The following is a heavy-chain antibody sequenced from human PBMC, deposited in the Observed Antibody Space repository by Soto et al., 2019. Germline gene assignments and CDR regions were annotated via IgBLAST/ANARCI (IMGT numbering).Heavy chain of an antibody. Sequence: PGGSLRLSCAASGFTFSSYAMNWVRQAPGKGLEWVSAISGSGGSTYYADSVKGRFTISRDNSKNTLYLQMNSLRAEDTAVYYCAKEDEYSSSSAGWYYFDYWGQGTLVTVSS. V-gene: IGHV3-23*01. CDR1: GFTFSSYA. J-gene: IGHJ4*02. D-gene: IGHD6-6*01. CDR3: AKEDEYSSSSAGWYYFDY. CDR2: ISGSGGST.